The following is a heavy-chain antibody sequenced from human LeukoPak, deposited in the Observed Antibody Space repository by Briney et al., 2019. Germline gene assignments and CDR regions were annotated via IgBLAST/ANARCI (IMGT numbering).Heavy chain of an antibody. D-gene: IGHD2-2*01. Sequence: ASVKVSCKASGYKFNNYGIAWVRQAPGQGLEWMGWISGYNGNTNYAQKLQDRVTMTTDTSTTTAYMELRSLRSGDTAVYYCARGRYDISCPDHWGQGTLVTVSS. CDR1: GYKFNNYG. CDR2: ISGYNGNT. V-gene: IGHV1-18*01. CDR3: ARGRYDISCPDH. J-gene: IGHJ4*02.